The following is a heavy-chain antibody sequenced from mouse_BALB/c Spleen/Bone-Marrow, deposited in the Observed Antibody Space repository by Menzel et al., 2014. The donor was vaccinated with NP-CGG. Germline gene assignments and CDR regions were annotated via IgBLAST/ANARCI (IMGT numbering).Heavy chain of an antibody. D-gene: IGHD2-3*01. J-gene: IGHJ2*01. V-gene: IGHV1-69*02. CDR3: TRTYEYFDY. Sequence: QVQLQQSGAELVRPGASVKLSCKPSGYTFTSYWINWVKQRPGQGLEWIGNIYPSDNYTNYNQKFKDKATLTVDISSTTAYMQLSSPTSEDSAVYYCTRTYEYFDYWGQGTTLTVSS. CDR2: IYPSDNYT. CDR1: GYTFTSYW.